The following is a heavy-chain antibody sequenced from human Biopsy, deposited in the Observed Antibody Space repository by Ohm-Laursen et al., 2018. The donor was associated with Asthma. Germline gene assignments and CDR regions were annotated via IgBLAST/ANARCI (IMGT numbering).Heavy chain of an antibody. CDR3: ARDFGGWYYFDN. CDR1: GDAMSTSGSY. Sequence: TLSLTCIVSGDAMSTSGSYWGWIRQSPGKGLEWIGGIYYSGRTYYNPSPESRVTISADTSKNHFSLKVTSVTAADTAVYYCARDFGGWYYFDNWGQGSLVTVS. D-gene: IGHD3-3*01. CDR2: IYYSGRT. J-gene: IGHJ4*02. V-gene: IGHV4-39*02.